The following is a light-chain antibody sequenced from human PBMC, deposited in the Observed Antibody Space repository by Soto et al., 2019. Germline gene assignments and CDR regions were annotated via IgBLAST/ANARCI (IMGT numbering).Light chain of an antibody. V-gene: IGKV3-15*01. Sequence: EIVLTQSPGTLSVSPGERVTLSCRASQSVDINLAWYQQRAGQAPRLLIYGASTRATGIPARFSGSGSGTEFTLTISSLQSEDFAVYYCQQYNNWPPWTFXQGTKADIK. CDR2: GAS. CDR3: QQYNNWPPWT. J-gene: IGKJ1*01. CDR1: QSVDIN.